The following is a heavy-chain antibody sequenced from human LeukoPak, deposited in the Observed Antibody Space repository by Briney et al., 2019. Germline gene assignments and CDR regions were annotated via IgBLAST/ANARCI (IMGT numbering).Heavy chain of an antibody. Sequence: GGSLRLSCAASGFTFSSYGMHWVRQAPGKGLEWVAVIWYDGSNKYYADSVKGRFTISRDNSKNTLYLQMNSLSAEDTAVYYCAKDSYRSSNWFDPWGQGTLVTVSS. V-gene: IGHV3-33*06. CDR2: IWYDGSNK. CDR1: GFTFSSYG. CDR3: AKDSYRSSNWFDP. D-gene: IGHD6-6*01. J-gene: IGHJ5*02.